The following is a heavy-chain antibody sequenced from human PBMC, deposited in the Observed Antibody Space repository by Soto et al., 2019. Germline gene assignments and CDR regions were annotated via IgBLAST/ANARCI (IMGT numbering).Heavy chain of an antibody. CDR1: GFTFSSYG. J-gene: IGHJ4*02. Sequence: GGSLRLFCAASGFTFSSYGMHWVRQAPGKGLEWVAVIWYDGSNKYYADSVKGRFTISRDNSKNTLYLQMNSLRAEDTAVYYCARDGYCSGGSCYSVPVFDYWGQGTLVTVSS. CDR2: IWYDGSNK. V-gene: IGHV3-33*08. D-gene: IGHD2-15*01. CDR3: ARDGYCSGGSCYSVPVFDY.